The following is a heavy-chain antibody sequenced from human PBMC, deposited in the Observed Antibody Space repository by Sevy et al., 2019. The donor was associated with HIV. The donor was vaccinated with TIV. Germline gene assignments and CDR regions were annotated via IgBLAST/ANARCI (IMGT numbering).Heavy chain of an antibody. Sequence: ASVKVSCKASGYIFTNYDITWVRQAPGRGLEWMGWITPYNGDTTYVRKFQGRVTMTTDIITRTAFMTLSSLTSDDAGVYDCARGRSPGSGKYYLENWAQGTLVTVSS. CDR2: ITPYNGDT. J-gene: IGHJ4*02. CDR3: ARGRSPGSGKYYLEN. CDR1: GYIFTNYD. V-gene: IGHV1-18*01. D-gene: IGHD1-26*01.